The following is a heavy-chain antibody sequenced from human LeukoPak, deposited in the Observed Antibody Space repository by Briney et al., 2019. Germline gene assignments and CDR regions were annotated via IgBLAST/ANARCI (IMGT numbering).Heavy chain of an antibody. V-gene: IGHV3-21*06. CDR3: ARAMSTFGGVRNYFDS. J-gene: IGHJ4*02. D-gene: IGHD3-16*01. CDR1: GFTFSSYS. CDR2: ISSSSSYI. Sequence: GGSLRLSCAASGFTFSSYSMNWVRQAPGKGLEWVSSISSSSSYIYYADSVKGRFSISRDNAKSSLDLQMNSLRAEDTAVYYCARAMSTFGGVRNYFDSWGQGTLVTVSS.